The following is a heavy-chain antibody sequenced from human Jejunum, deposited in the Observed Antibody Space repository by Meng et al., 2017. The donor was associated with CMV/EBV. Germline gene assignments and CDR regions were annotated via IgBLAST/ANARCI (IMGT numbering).Heavy chain of an antibody. Sequence: SCAASGFTFSSHAMPWVRQAPGKGLEWVAITSYDGNSQYYTDSVKGRFTISRDNSKNTLYLQMNSLRVEDTAVYYCAKDRVLSEYWGQGTLGTVSS. CDR1: GFTFSSHA. D-gene: IGHD2/OR15-2a*01. V-gene: IGHV3-30*04. J-gene: IGHJ4*02. CDR3: AKDRVLSEY. CDR2: TSYDGNSQ.